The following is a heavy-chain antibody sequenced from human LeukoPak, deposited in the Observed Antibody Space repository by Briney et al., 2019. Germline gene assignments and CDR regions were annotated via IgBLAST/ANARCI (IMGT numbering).Heavy chain of an antibody. J-gene: IGHJ4*02. V-gene: IGHV1-69*04. CDR1: GGTFSSYA. Sequence: GASVKVSCKASGGTFSSYAISWVRQAPGQGLEWMGRIIPILGIADYARKFQGRVTITADKSTSTAYKELSSLRSEDTAVYYCARVTTVTSTVSDYWGQGTLVTVSS. CDR2: IIPILGIA. CDR3: ARVTTVTSTVSDY. D-gene: IGHD4-17*01.